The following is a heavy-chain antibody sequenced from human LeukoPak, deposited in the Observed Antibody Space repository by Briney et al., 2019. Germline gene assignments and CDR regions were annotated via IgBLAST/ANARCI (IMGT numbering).Heavy chain of an antibody. D-gene: IGHD3-10*01. Sequence: PRRSLRVSCAATGFIFRSHAVHWMRQAPGKGLEGVAVLGYDTHEQYYADSVRCRFTISSDDSKNTLILQMDSLKTEDTALYYCARAMVKGAPDYLDYWGQGTLVTDSS. J-gene: IGHJ4*02. V-gene: IGHV3-30*04. CDR2: LGYDTHEQ. CDR1: GFIFRSHA. CDR3: ARAMVKGAPDYLDY.